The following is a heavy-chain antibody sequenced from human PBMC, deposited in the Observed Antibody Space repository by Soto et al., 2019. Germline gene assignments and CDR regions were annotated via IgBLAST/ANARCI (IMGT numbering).Heavy chain of an antibody. CDR1: GDSVSSNTDA. J-gene: IGHJ4*02. Sequence: QTLSLTWAISGDSVSSNTDAWNWIRASPSRGLEWLGRTYYRSNWRHDYAVSVKSRITVNPDTSKNHFSLQLNSVTPDDTAVYYCARGVAGSGFDLWGQGTLVTVS. D-gene: IGHD6-19*01. CDR3: ARGVAGSGFDL. V-gene: IGHV6-1*01. CDR2: TYYRSNWRH.